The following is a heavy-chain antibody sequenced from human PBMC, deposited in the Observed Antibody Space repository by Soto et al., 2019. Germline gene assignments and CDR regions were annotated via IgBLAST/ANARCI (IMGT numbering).Heavy chain of an antibody. Sequence: QVQFVESGGGPVKPGGSLTLSCAASGFIFSDYFIHWVRQAPGKGLVWVAHISGNSRSIAYSESVRGRFAISRDNANNSASLHMHGLRPADTALYYCGRGGYGDYFGYIGLDAWGRGTTVNVSS. V-gene: IGHV3-11*05. CDR2: ISGNSRSI. D-gene: IGHD4-17*01. J-gene: IGHJ6*02. CDR1: GFIFSDYF. CDR3: GRGGYGDYFGYIGLDA.